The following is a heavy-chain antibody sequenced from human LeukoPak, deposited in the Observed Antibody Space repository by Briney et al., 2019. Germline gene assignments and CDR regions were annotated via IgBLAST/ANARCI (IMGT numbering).Heavy chain of an antibody. CDR3: LKDPTDPS. D-gene: IGHD4-11*01. CDR1: GYTFIEYY. J-gene: IGHJ5*02. CDR2: INGITGGT. V-gene: IGHV1-2*02. Sequence: GASVKVSCKASGYTFIEYYMHWVRQAPGQGLAWMGWINGITGGTNYAQKFLGRVTLTRDTSINTGYMELSGLTSDDTAMYYCLKDPTDPSWGQGTLVTVSS.